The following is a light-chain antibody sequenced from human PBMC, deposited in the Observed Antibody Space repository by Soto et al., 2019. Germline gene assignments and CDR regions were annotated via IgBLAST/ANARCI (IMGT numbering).Light chain of an antibody. CDR2: EVN. Sequence: QSVLTQPASVSGSPGQSVTISCTGTRSDIGDSDYVSWYQQHPGKAPKLLIFEVNNRPSGVSTRFSGSKSGNTASLTISGLQAEDEADYYCDSYTSSRAYVFGIGTKLTVL. V-gene: IGLV2-14*03. CDR3: DSYTSSRAYV. CDR1: RSDIGDSDY. J-gene: IGLJ1*01.